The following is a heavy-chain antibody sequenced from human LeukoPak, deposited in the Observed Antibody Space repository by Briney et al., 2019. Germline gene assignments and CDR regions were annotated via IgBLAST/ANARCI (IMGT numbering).Heavy chain of an antibody. CDR2: INPNSGGT. CDR1: GYTFTGYY. V-gene: IGHV1-2*02. J-gene: IGHJ4*02. D-gene: IGHD4-17*01. CDR3: ARAGYGDYVFYFDY. Sequence: ASVKVSCKASGYTFTGYYMHWVRQAPGQGLEWMGWINPNSGGTNYAQKFQGRVTMTRDTSISTAYMELSRLRSDDTAVYYCARAGYGDYVFYFDYRGQGTLVTVSS.